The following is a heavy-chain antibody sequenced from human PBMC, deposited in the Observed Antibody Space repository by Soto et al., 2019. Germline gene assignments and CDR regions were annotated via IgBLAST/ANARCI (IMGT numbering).Heavy chain of an antibody. CDR3: ARDRGEMVYASRSMDV. J-gene: IGHJ6*03. Sequence: SETLSLTCTVSGGSISSSSYYWGWIRQPPGKGLEWIGSIYYSGSTYYNPSLKSRVTISVDTSKNQFSLKLSSVTAADTAVYYCARDRGEMVYASRSMDVWGKGTTVTVSS. CDR1: GGSISSSSYY. CDR2: IYYSGST. V-gene: IGHV4-39*07. D-gene: IGHD2-8*01.